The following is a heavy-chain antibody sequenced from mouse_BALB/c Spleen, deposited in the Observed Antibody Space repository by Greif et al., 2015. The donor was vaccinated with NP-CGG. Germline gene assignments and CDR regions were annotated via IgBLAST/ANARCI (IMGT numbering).Heavy chain of an antibody. CDR1: GYTFTSSW. D-gene: IGHD2-1*01. V-gene: IGHV1S130*01. CDR3: ARSGNFYAMDY. CDR2: IHPNSGNT. J-gene: IGHJ4*01. Sequence: QVHVKQSGSVLVRPGASVKLSCKASGYTFTSSWMHWAKQRPGQGLEWIGEIHPNSGNTNYNEKFKGKATQTVDTSSSTAHVDLSSLTSEDSAVYYCARSGNFYAMDYWGQGTSVTVSS.